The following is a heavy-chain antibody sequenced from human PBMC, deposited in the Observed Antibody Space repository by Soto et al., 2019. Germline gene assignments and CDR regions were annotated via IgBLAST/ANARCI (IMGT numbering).Heavy chain of an antibody. J-gene: IGHJ4*02. CDR1: GGSFSGHY. CDR2: INYSGNT. Sequence: SETLSLTCAVYGGSFSGHYWSWIRQPPGKGLEWIGEINYSGNTNSNPSLKSRVTISVXTSKNQFSLKLNSVTAADTAVYXCAXGXSMXVXXXRDAPDKYYFDSWGQGTLVTVSS. D-gene: IGHD3-22*01. CDR3: AXGXSMXVXXXRDAPDKYYFDS. V-gene: IGHV4-34*01.